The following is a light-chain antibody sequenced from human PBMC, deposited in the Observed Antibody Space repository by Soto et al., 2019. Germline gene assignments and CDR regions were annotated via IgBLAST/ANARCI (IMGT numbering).Light chain of an antibody. CDR2: AAS. Sequence: EIVLTQSPGTLSLSPGERATLSCRASQSISSSYLAWYQQKPGQAPRLLIYAASRRATGIPDRFSGSWSGTDFILTISRLEPEDFAVYCCQQHGSSSYTFGQGTQLEIK. V-gene: IGKV3-20*01. CDR1: QSISSSY. CDR3: QQHGSSSYT. J-gene: IGKJ2*01.